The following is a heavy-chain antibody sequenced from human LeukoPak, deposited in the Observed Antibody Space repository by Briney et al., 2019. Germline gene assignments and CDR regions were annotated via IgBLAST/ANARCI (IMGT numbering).Heavy chain of an antibody. CDR2: IYYSGST. Sequence: SETLSLTCTVSGGSISSSSYYWGWIRQPPGKGLEWIGSIYYSGSTYYNPSLKSRVTISVDTSKNQFSLKLSSVTAADTAVYYCARDKKRYFDWLPDALDIWGQGTMVTVSS. V-gene: IGHV4-39*07. CDR3: ARDKKRYFDWLPDALDI. CDR1: GGSISSSSYY. D-gene: IGHD3-9*01. J-gene: IGHJ3*02.